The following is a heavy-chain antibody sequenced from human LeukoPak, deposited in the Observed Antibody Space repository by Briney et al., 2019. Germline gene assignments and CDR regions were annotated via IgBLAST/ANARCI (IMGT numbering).Heavy chain of an antibody. D-gene: IGHD6-13*01. CDR3: AGGSSTTSYYFDY. J-gene: IGHJ4*02. CDR2: ISSYSAHI. V-gene: IGHV3-21*01. CDR1: GLTFNKYS. Sequence: GGSLRLSCAASGLTFNKYSMNWVRQAPGKGLEWVSSISSYSAHIYYADSVKGRFTISRDNAKNSLFLQMNSLRAEDTAVYYCAGGSSTTSYYFDYWGQGTLVTVSS.